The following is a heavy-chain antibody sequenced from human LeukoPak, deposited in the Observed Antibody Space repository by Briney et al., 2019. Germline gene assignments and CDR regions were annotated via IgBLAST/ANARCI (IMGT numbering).Heavy chain of an antibody. CDR1: GYSFTNYW. Sequence: GESLKISCKGSGYSFTNYWIGWVRPMPGKGLEWMGIIYPGDSDTRYSPSFQGQVTISADKSISTAYLQWSSLKASDSAVYYCARGIAAAGVTKFDYWGQGTLVTVSS. D-gene: IGHD6-13*01. V-gene: IGHV5-51*01. CDR2: IYPGDSDT. J-gene: IGHJ4*02. CDR3: ARGIAAAGVTKFDY.